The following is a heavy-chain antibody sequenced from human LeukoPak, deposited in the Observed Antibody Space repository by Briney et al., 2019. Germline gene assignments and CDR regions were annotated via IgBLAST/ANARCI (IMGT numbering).Heavy chain of an antibody. V-gene: IGHV4-38-2*02. CDR3: ASTITVTTDY. D-gene: IGHD4-17*01. CDR2: IYHSGSV. CDR1: GYSISSGYY. J-gene: IGHJ4*02. Sequence: SETLSLTCTVSGYSISSGYYWGWIRQPPGKGLEWIGSIYHSGSVYFNPSFKSRVTISVDTSNNQFSLKLSSVTAADTAVYYCASTITVTTDYWGQGTLVTVSS.